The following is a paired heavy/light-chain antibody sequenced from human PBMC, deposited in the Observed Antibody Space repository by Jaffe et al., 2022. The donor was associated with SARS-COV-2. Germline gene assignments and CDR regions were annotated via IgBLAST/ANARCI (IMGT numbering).Light chain of an antibody. CDR1: SNNVGDQG. J-gene: IGLJ3*02. Sequence: QAGLTQPPSVSKGLRQTATLTCTGNSNNVGDQGVAWLQQHQGHPPKLLSYRNNNRPSGISERLSASRSGNTASLTISGLQPDDEADYYCSAWDSSLSAWVFGGGTKLTVL. CDR2: RNN. V-gene: IGLV10-54*01. CDR3: SAWDSSLSAWV.
Heavy chain of an antibody. J-gene: IGHJ4*02. D-gene: IGHD2-8*01. CDR1: GFTFSIYT. CDR3: AREVDAFDH. V-gene: IGHV3-30*04. CDR2: VSFGGSVE. Sequence: QVQLVESGGGVVQPGESLRLSCAASGFTFSIYTMHWLRQAPGKGLEWVAVVSFGGSVEIYADSVKGRFIISRDNSKNTLHLQMNSLRAEDTAVYYCAREVDAFDHWGQGTLVTVSS.